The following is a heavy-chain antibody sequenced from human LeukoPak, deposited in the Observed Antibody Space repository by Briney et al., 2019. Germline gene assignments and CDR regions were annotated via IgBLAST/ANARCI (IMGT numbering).Heavy chain of an antibody. CDR1: GFTFSSYE. Sequence: GGSLRLSCAASGFTFSSYEFHWVRQAPGKGLEWVSYISSSGSTIYYADSVKGRFTISRDNAKNSLYLQMNSLRAEDTAVYYCARDYGGSSPFNYWGQGTLVTVSS. J-gene: IGHJ4*02. CDR2: ISSSGSTI. V-gene: IGHV3-48*03. D-gene: IGHD4-23*01. CDR3: ARDYGGSSPFNY.